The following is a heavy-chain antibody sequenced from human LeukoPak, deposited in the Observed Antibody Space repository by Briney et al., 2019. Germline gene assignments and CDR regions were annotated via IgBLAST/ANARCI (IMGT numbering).Heavy chain of an antibody. CDR1: GYTFTSYG. CDR3: ARVGPVDTAMVDGNRTFDY. Sequence: VASVKVSCKASGYTFTSYGISWVRQAPGQGLEWMGWISAYNGNTNYAQKLQGRVTMTTDTSTSTAYMELRSLRSDDTAVYYCARVGPVDTAMVDGNRTFDYWGQGTLVTVSS. V-gene: IGHV1-18*01. J-gene: IGHJ4*02. CDR2: ISAYNGNT. D-gene: IGHD5-18*01.